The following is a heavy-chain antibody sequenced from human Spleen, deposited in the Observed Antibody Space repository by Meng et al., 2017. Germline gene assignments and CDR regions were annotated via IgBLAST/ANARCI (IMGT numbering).Heavy chain of an antibody. CDR2: MYTRGST. D-gene: IGHD1-1*01. Sequence: SETLSLTCTVSGCSISSYYWSWIRQPAGKGREWIGRMYTRGSTNYNPSLKSRVTMSVDTSKNQFSLRLISVTAADTAVYYCARDPISERPDYWGHGALVTVSS. V-gene: IGHV4-4*07. J-gene: IGHJ4*01. CDR1: GCSISSYY. CDR3: ARDPISERPDY.